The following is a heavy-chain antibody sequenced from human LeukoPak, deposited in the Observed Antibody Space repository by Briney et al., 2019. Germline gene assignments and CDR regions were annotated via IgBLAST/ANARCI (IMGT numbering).Heavy chain of an antibody. D-gene: IGHD3-16*01. J-gene: IGHJ4*02. CDR2: ISSSSSYI. CDR1: GFTFSSYS. CDR3: ARGSIMITFGGVTFDY. V-gene: IGHV3-21*01. Sequence: GGSLRLSCAASGFTFSSYSMNWVRQAPGKGLEWVSSISSSSSYIYYADSVKGRFTISRDNAKNSLYLQMNSLRAEDTAVYYCARGSIMITFGGVTFDYWGQGTLVTVSS.